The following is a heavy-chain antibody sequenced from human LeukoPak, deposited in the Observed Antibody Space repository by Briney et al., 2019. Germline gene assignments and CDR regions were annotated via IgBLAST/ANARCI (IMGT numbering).Heavy chain of an antibody. CDR1: GFTFSSYA. Sequence: GRSLRLSCAASGFTFSSYAMSWVRQAPGKGLEWVSAISGSGGSTYYADSVKGRFTISRDNSKNTLYLQMNSLRAEDTAVYYCAKEGRYDSSGYYYGVDYWGQGTLVTVSS. J-gene: IGHJ4*02. CDR3: AKEGRYDSSGYYYGVDY. D-gene: IGHD3-22*01. V-gene: IGHV3-23*01. CDR2: ISGSGGST.